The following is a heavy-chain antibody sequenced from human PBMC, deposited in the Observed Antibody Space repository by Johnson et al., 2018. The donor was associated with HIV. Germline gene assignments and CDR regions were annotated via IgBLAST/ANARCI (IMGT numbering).Heavy chain of an antibody. Sequence: VQLVESGGGLIQPGGSLRLSCAASDFNVSSNYISWVRQAPGKGLEWVSVIYSGGSTYYAESVKGRFTISRDDPKNTVYLQMNSLRAEDTGVYYCAGRIQLCVYDALDIWGQGTMVTVSS. CDR2: IYSGGST. J-gene: IGHJ3*02. D-gene: IGHD5-18*01. CDR1: DFNVSSNY. V-gene: IGHV3-53*01. CDR3: AGRIQLCVYDALDI.